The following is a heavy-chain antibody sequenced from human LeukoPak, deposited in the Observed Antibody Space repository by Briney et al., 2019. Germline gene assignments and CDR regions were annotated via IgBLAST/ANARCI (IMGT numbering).Heavy chain of an antibody. CDR2: IYYSGST. CDR3: ARGDYYDSSGYYDH. CDR1: GGSISSGDYY. D-gene: IGHD3-22*01. Sequence: SETLSLTCTVSGGSISSGDYYWSWIRQPPGKGLEWIGFIYYSGSTSYNPSLKSRVTISLDTSKNYFSLKLTSVTAADTAMYYCARGDYYDSSGYYDHWGQGTLVTVSS. J-gene: IGHJ5*02. V-gene: IGHV4-30-4*08.